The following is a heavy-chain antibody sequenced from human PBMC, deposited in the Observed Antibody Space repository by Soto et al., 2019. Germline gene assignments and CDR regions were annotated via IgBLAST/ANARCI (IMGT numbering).Heavy chain of an antibody. Sequence: QVQLQESGPGLVKPSQTLSLTCTVSGGSISSGDYYWTWIRQHPGKGLEWIGYIYDSRGTYYNPSLKSRLTISVDTSKNQFSLKLSSVSAADTAVYYCARERTDATGVFGMDVWGQGTTVTVSS. J-gene: IGHJ6*02. CDR3: ARERTDATGVFGMDV. D-gene: IGHD2-15*01. CDR2: IYDSRGT. V-gene: IGHV4-31*03. CDR1: GGSISSGDYY.